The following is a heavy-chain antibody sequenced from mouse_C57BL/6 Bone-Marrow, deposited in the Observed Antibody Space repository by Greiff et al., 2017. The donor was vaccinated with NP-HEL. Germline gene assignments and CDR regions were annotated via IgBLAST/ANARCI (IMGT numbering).Heavy chain of an antibody. V-gene: IGHV6-6*01. J-gene: IGHJ3*01. CDR1: GFTFSDAW. Sequence: EVQRVESGGGLVQPGGSMKLSCAASGFTFSDAWMDWVRQSPEKGLEWVAEIRNKANNHATYYAESVKGRFTISRDDSKSSVYLQMNSLRAEDTGIYYCSTIPTTWFAYWGQGTLVTVSA. CDR3: STIPTTWFAY. CDR2: IRNKANNHAT. D-gene: IGHD2-1*01.